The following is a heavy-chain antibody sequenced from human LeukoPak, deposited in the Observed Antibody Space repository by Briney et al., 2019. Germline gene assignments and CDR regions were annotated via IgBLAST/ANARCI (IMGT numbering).Heavy chain of an antibody. CDR3: ATSARTYIGSSLDY. CDR1: GFTSGHIFTDYW. Sequence: GGSLRLSCVASGFTSGHIFTDYWMTWVRQVPGKGLEWVANINQDGSQTYYLDSVKARFTISRDNAKESVSLQMNSLRAEDTALYYCATSARTYIGSSLDYWGQGTLVAVSS. CDR2: INQDGSQT. J-gene: IGHJ4*02. V-gene: IGHV3-7*01. D-gene: IGHD2-15*01.